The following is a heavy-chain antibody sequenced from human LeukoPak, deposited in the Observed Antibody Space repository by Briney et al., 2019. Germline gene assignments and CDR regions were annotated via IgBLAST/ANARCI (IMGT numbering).Heavy chain of an antibody. CDR3: ARDRNGWYYFDY. J-gene: IGHJ4*02. CDR2: IYYSGST. CDR1: GGSISSHY. Sequence: SETLSLTCTVSGGSISSHYWSWIRQPPGKGLEWIGYIYYSGSTNYNPSLKSRVTISVDTSKNQFSLKLSSVTAADTAVYYCARDRNGWYYFDYWGQGTLVTVSS. V-gene: IGHV4-59*11. D-gene: IGHD6-19*01.